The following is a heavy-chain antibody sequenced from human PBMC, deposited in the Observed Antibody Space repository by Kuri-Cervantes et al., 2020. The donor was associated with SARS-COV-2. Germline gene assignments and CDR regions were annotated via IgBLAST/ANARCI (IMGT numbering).Heavy chain of an antibody. J-gene: IGHJ6*02. CDR2: IKQDGSEK. V-gene: IGHV3-7*01. CDR3: ARELYSNPYYYYGMDV. D-gene: IGHD4-11*01. Sequence: GGSLRLSCAASGFTFSSYWMSWVRQAPGKGLEWVANIKQDGSEKYYVDSVKGRFTISRDNAKNPLYLQMNSLRAEDTAVYYCARELYSNPYYYYGMDVWGQGTTVTVSS. CDR1: GFTFSSYW.